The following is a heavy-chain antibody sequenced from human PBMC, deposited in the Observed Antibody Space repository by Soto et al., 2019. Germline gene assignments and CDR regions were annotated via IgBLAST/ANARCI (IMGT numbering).Heavy chain of an antibody. V-gene: IGHV1-8*01. CDR3: TRGPNHWNYAAY. Sequence: GASVKVSCKASGYTFTNYDVIWVRQATGQGLEWMGWMNPDNGVTGYAQKFQGRVTMTWNSSTNTAYMELSSLKSEDTAVYYCTRGPNHWNYAAYWGQGTLVTVSS. CDR1: GYTFTNYD. CDR2: MNPDNGVT. J-gene: IGHJ4*02. D-gene: IGHD1-1*01.